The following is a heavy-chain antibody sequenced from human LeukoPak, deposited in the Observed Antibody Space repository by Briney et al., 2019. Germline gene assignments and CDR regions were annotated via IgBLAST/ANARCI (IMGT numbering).Heavy chain of an antibody. CDR1: GGSISGYY. CDR2: IYNSGST. Sequence: PSETLSLTCTVSGGSISGYYWSWIRQSAGKGLEWIGRIYNSGSTTYNPSLKRRVTMSVDTSKNQFSLELSSVTAADTAVYYCARDGAPGYGSSWNWFDPWGQGTLVTVSS. J-gene: IGHJ5*02. CDR3: ARDGAPGYGSSWNWFDP. D-gene: IGHD6-13*01. V-gene: IGHV4-4*07.